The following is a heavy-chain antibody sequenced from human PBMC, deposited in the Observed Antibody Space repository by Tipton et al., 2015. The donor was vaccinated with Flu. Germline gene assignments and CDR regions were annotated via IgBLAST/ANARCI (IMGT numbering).Heavy chain of an antibody. J-gene: IGHJ5*02. V-gene: IGHV4-61*02. Sequence: LRLSCTVSGASINSGAYYWNWIRQPAGKGLEWIGRFHISGNTDYNPSLGRRATISADTSSNQFSLILTSVTVADTAVYYCTRAPGSSGYYPWGQGTLVTVSS. CDR1: GASINSGAYY. CDR2: FHISGNT. CDR3: TRAPGSSGYYP. D-gene: IGHD3-22*01.